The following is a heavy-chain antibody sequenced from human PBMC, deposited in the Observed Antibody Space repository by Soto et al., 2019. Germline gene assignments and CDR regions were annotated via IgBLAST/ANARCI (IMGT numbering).Heavy chain of an antibody. CDR3: ARDLRVLRYFDWSVDNWFDP. CDR2: IKQDGSEK. D-gene: IGHD3-9*01. J-gene: IGHJ5*02. V-gene: IGHV3-7*05. CDR1: GFTFSSYW. Sequence: PGGSLRLSCAASGFTFSSYWMSWVRQAPGKGLEWVANIKQDGSEKYYVDSVKGRFTISRDNAKNSLYLQMNSLRAEDTAVYYCARDLRVLRYFDWSVDNWFDPWGQGTLVTVSS.